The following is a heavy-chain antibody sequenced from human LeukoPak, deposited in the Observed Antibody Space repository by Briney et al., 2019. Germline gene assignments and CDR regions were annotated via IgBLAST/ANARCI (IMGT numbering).Heavy chain of an antibody. CDR3: AKDLSSGNYLYYYGVDV. J-gene: IGHJ6*02. Sequence: PGRSLRLSCAASGFTFSSYAMHWVRQAPGKGLEWVAVISYDGSNKYYADSVKGRFTISRDNSKNTLYLQMNSLRVEDTAVYYCAKDLSSGNYLYYYGVDVWGQGTTVTVSS. D-gene: IGHD1-26*01. CDR2: ISYDGSNK. CDR1: GFTFSSYA. V-gene: IGHV3-30*04.